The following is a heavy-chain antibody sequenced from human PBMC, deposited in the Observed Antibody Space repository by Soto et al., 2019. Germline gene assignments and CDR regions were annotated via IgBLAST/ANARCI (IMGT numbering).Heavy chain of an antibody. Sequence: QVQLVQSGGEVKKPGASVNISCKATGYTFISYRITWVRQAPGQGLEWMGWISTYNGNTKYAQSLQGRVTLNRDTSTNTAFMELRGVRSDDTAIYYCAREGAHSTGWYDYFDHWGQGTLVAVSS. CDR2: ISTYNGNT. D-gene: IGHD6-19*01. CDR3: AREGAHSTGWYDYFDH. J-gene: IGHJ4*02. CDR1: GYTFISYR. V-gene: IGHV1-18*04.